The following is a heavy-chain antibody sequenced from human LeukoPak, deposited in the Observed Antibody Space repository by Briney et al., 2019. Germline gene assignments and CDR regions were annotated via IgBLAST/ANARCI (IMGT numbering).Heavy chain of an antibody. Sequence: PSQTLSLTCTVSGGSISSGGYYWSWIRQHPGTGLEWIGYIYYSGSTYYNPSLKSRVTISVDTSKNQFSLKLSSVTAADTAVYYCARGGPADIVLRYFDWPYGMDVWGQGTTVTVSS. V-gene: IGHV4-31*03. CDR3: ARGGPADIVLRYFDWPYGMDV. D-gene: IGHD3-9*01. CDR1: GGSISSGGYY. CDR2: IYYSGST. J-gene: IGHJ6*02.